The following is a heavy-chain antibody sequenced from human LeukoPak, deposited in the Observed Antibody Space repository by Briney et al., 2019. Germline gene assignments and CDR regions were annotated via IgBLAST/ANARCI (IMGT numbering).Heavy chain of an antibody. CDR3: ARRPPPYCGGDCSPDYYYYMDV. V-gene: IGHV3-23*01. Sequence: GGSLRLSCAASGFTFSSYAMSWVRQAPGKGLEWVSAISGSGGSTYYADSVKGRFTISRDNSKNTLYLQMNSLRAEDTAVYYCARRPPPYCGGDCSPDYYYYMDVWGKGTTVTVSS. CDR2: ISGSGGST. J-gene: IGHJ6*03. CDR1: GFTFSSYA. D-gene: IGHD2-21*01.